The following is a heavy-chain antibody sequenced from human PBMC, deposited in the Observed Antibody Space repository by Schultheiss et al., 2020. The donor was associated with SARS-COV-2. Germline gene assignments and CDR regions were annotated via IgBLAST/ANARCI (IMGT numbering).Heavy chain of an antibody. CDR2: ISGSGGST. J-gene: IGHJ6*02. CDR1: GFTFSSYA. V-gene: IGHV3-23*01. D-gene: IGHD7-27*01. Sequence: GGSLRLSCAASGFTFSSYAMSWVRQAPGKGLEWVSAISGSGGSTYYADSVKGRFTISRDNSKKTLYLQMSSLRAEDTAVYYCARDRPGDDYGMDVWGQGTTVTVSS. CDR3: ARDRPGDDYGMDV.